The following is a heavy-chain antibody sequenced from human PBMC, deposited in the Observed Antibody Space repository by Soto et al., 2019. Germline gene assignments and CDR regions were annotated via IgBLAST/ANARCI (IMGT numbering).Heavy chain of an antibody. D-gene: IGHD2-2*01. CDR3: AGTGGCSSTSCLGLNDY. V-gene: IGHV4-59*01. CDR2: IYYSGST. J-gene: IGHJ4*02. CDR1: GGSISSYY. Sequence: SETLSLTCTVSGGSISSYYWSWIRQPPGKGLEWIGYIYYSGSTNYNPSLKSRVTISVDTSKNQFSLKLSSVTAADTAVYYCAGTGGCSSTSCLGLNDYWGQGTLVTVSS.